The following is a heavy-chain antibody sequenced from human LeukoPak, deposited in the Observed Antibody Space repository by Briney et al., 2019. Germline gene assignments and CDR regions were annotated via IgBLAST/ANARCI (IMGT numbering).Heavy chain of an antibody. CDR1: GYTFANCW. CDR3: YVDV. CDR2: IYPGDSDT. Sequence: GESLKISCQGSGYTFANCWIAWVRQMPGKGLEWMGIIYPGDSDTRYSPSFQGQVTISADKSISTAYLQWSSLQASDTATYYYYVDVWGKGTTVTVSS. D-gene: IGHD3-10*01. J-gene: IGHJ6*04. V-gene: IGHV5-51*01.